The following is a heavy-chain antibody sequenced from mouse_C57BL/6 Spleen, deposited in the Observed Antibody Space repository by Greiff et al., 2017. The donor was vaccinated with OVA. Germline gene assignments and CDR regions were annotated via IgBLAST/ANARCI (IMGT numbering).Heavy chain of an antibody. J-gene: IGHJ4*01. CDR2: IDPSDSYT. CDR3: ERRGSNYAMDY. V-gene: IGHV1-59*01. Sequence: QVQLQQPGAELVRPGTSVKLSCKASGYTFTSYWMHWVKQRPGQGLEWIGVIDPSDSYTNYNQKFKGKATLTVDTSSSTAYMQLSSLTSEDSAVYYCERRGSNYAMDYWGQGTSVTVSS. CDR1: GYTFTSYW. D-gene: IGHD5-1*01.